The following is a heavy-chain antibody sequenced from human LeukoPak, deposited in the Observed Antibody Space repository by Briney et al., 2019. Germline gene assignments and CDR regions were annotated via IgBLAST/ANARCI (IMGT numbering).Heavy chain of an antibody. CDR1: GYTLTELS. CDR2: FDPEDGET. V-gene: IGHV1-24*01. Sequence: ASVKVSCKVSGYTLTELSMHWVRQAPGKGLEWMGGFDPEDGETIYAQKFQGRVTMTEDTSTDTAYMELSSLRSEDTAVYYCARTRGDCSGGSCPADYWGQGTLVTVSS. CDR3: ARTRGDCSGGSCPADY. D-gene: IGHD2-15*01. J-gene: IGHJ4*02.